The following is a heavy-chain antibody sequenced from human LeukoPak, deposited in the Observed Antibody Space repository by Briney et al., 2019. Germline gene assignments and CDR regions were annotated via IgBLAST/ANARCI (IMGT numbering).Heavy chain of an antibody. CDR1: GGSISSGTYY. D-gene: IGHD2-2*01. J-gene: IGHJ4*02. CDR3: ARGKHLVPAALSGGFDY. CDR2: ISSSSSYI. Sequence: ETLSLTCTVSGGSISSGTYYWTWIRQHPGKGLEWVSSISSSSSYIYYADLVKGRFTISRDHAKKSRYLQMNGLRAKDTAVYYGARGKHLVPAALSGGFDYWRQGTLVTVSS. V-gene: IGHV3-21*01.